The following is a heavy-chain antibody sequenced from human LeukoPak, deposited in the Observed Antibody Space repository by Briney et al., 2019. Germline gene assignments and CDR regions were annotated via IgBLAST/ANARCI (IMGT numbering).Heavy chain of an antibody. J-gene: IGHJ6*02. CDR3: ARRYSSSWYWYYYYGMDV. V-gene: IGHV1-8*01. D-gene: IGHD6-13*01. CDR2: MNPNSGNT. CDR1: GYTFTSYD. Sequence: ASVKVSCKASGYTFTSYDINWVRQATGQGLEWMGWMNPNSGNTGYAQKFQGRVTMTRNTSISTAYMELSSLRSEDTAVYYCARRYSSSWYWYYYYGMDVWVQGTTVTVSS.